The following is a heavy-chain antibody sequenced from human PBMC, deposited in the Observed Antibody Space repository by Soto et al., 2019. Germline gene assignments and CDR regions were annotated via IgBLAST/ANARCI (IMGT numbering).Heavy chain of an antibody. V-gene: IGHV1-8*01. D-gene: IGHD3-3*01. J-gene: IGHJ6*03. CDR1: GYTFTGYD. CDR3: VRRDYDFWSGSYYYYMDV. Sequence: ASVKVSCKASGYTFTGYDINWVRQATGQGLEWMGWMNPNSGNTGYAQKFQGRVTMTRNTSISTAYMELSSLRSEDTAVYYCVRRDYDFWSGSYYYYMDVWGKGTTVTVSS. CDR2: MNPNSGNT.